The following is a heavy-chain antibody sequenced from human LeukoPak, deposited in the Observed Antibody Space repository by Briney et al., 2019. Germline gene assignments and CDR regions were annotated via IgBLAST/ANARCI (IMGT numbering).Heavy chain of an antibody. CDR1: GGSFSGYY. Sequence: SETLSLTCAVYGGSFSGYYWSWIRQPPGKGLEWIGYIYYSGSTNYNPSLKSRVTISVDTSKNQFSLKLSSVTAADTAVYYCAAYSSGWYYWGQGTLVTVSS. V-gene: IGHV4-59*08. J-gene: IGHJ4*02. D-gene: IGHD6-19*01. CDR3: AAYSSGWYY. CDR2: IYYSGST.